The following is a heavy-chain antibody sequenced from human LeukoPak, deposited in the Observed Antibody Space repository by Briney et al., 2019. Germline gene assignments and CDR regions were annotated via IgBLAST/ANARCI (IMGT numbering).Heavy chain of an antibody. J-gene: IGHJ2*01. CDR2: IRQDGSEE. CDR3: AGGQGWHFDL. CDR1: GFTFNRDW. V-gene: IGHV3-7*01. Sequence: PGGSLRLSCAASGFTFNRDWTAWVRQAPGKGLEWVADIRQDGSEEHYVASVKGRFTISRDSTSLFLQMNSLRAEDTAVYYCAGGQGWHFDLWGRGTLITVSS. D-gene: IGHD2-15*01.